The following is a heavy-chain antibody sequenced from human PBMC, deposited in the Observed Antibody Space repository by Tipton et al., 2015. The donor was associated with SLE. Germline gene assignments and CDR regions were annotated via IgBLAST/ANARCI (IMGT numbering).Heavy chain of an antibody. CDR2: ISTGSSAT. CDR3: AADWGETGGVGTTG. D-gene: IGHD1-26*01. CDR1: GFTFGTHS. V-gene: IGHV3-48*01. J-gene: IGHJ4*02. Sequence: LSLTCAASGFTFGTHSMNWVRQAPGKGLEWLSYISTGSSATNYADSVRGRFTISRDNAKNSLYLQMNSLRAEDTAVYYCAADWGETGGVGTTGWGQGTLVTVSS.